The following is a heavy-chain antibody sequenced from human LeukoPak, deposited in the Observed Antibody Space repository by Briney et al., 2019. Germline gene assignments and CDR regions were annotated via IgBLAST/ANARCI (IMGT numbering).Heavy chain of an antibody. CDR3: ARETDYVWGSYRYPDY. Sequence: PGGSLRLSCAASGFTFSSYSMNWVRQAPGKGLEWVSYISSSSSTRYYADSVKGRFTISRDNAKNSLYLQMNSLRAEDKAVYYCARETDYVWGSYRYPDYWGQGTLVTVSS. CDR1: GFTFSSYS. D-gene: IGHD3-16*02. V-gene: IGHV3-48*01. J-gene: IGHJ4*02. CDR2: ISSSSSTR.